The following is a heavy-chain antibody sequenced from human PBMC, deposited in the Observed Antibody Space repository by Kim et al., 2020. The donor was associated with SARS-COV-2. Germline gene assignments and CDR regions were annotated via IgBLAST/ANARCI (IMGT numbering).Heavy chain of an antibody. D-gene: IGHD3-10*01. J-gene: IGHJ4*02. Sequence: GGSLRLSCAASGFTFSSYAMSWVRQAPGKGLEWVSAISGSGGSTYYADSVKGRFTISRDNSKNTLYLQMNSLRAEDTAVYYCAKGGGKGSGSYRAYYFDYWGQGTLVTVSS. CDR3: AKGGGKGSGSYRAYYFDY. CDR2: ISGSGGST. V-gene: IGHV3-23*01. CDR1: GFTFSSYA.